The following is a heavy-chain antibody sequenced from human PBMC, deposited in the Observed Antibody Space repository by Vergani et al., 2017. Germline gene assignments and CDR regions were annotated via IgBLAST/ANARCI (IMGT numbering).Heavy chain of an antibody. CDR1: GFTFSSYA. CDR3: ARDGDSSGYLFVFDY. Sequence: QVQLVESGGGVVQPGRSLRLSCAASGFTFSSYAMHWVRQAPGKGLEWVAVISYDGSNKYYADSVKGRFTISRDNTKNTLYLQIKSLRAEDTAVYYFARDGDSSGYLFVFDYWGQGTLVTVSS. J-gene: IGHJ4*02. D-gene: IGHD3-22*01. V-gene: IGHV3-30-3*01. CDR2: ISYDGSNK.